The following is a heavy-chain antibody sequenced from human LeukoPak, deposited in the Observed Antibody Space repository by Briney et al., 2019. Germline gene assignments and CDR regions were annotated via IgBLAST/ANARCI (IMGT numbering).Heavy chain of an antibody. CDR1: GFTVSSNY. CDR3: AKDLAVAGTMDY. D-gene: IGHD6-19*01. V-gene: IGHV3-66*01. J-gene: IGHJ4*02. Sequence: GGSLRLSCAASGFTVSSNYMSWVRQAPGKGLEWVSVIYSGDTTYYADSVKGRFTISRDNSKNTLYLQMNSLRAEDTAVYYCAKDLAVAGTMDYWGQETLVTVSS. CDR2: IYSGDTT.